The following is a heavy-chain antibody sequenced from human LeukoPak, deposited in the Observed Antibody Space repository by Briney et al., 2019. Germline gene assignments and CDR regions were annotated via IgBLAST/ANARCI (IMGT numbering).Heavy chain of an antibody. CDR1: GFTFSSYW. Sequence: GGSLRLSCAASGFTFSSYWMHWVRQAPGKGLVWVSRIKSDGSTTTYADSVKGRFTISRDNAKSSLYLQMNSLRVEDTAVYYCARGDGYFTYWGQGTLVTVSS. V-gene: IGHV3-74*01. J-gene: IGHJ4*02. CDR2: IKSDGSTT. CDR3: ARGDGYFTY.